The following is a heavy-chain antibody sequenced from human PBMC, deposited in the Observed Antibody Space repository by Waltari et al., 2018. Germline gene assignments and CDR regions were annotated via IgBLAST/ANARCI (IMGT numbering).Heavy chain of an antibody. V-gene: IGHV3-23*01. J-gene: IGHJ4*02. D-gene: IGHD3-22*01. CDR2: MSGSGGYK. CDR1: GLTLRNYA. CDR3: AKAYYHDKRDYSPGY. Sequence: EVQLLESGGGLVQPGGSLRLSCAASGLTLRNYALSWVRQVPGKGLEWISAMSGSGGYKYYADSVKGRFTISGDNSRNTLYLQMNSLRAEDTAVYYCAKAYYHDKRDYSPGYWGQGTLVRVSS.